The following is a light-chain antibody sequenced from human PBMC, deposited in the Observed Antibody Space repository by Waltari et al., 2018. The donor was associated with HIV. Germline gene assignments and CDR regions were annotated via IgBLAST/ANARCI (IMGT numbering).Light chain of an antibody. CDR2: RAS. Sequence: DIQMTQSPSPLSASVGDTVVINCRASQSITYFLNWSQVKPGKAPALLVSRASSLQSGVPSRFVGSGSGTDFTLTIKNLQPGDFATYFCQQSDSFPYTFGPGTKLDI. CDR3: QQSDSFPYT. V-gene: IGKV1-39*01. J-gene: IGKJ2*01. CDR1: QSITYF.